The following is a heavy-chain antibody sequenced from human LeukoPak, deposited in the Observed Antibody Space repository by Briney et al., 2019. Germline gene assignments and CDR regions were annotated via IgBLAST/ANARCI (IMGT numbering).Heavy chain of an antibody. J-gene: IGHJ3*02. CDR1: GFTVSNNY. CDR2: IYSGGST. CDR3: ARGRSGRNDAFDI. V-gene: IGHV3-53*01. D-gene: IGHD2-8*02. Sequence: PGGSLRLSCAASGFTVSNNYMSWVRQAPGKGLKWVSVIYSGGSTYYADSVKGRFTISRDNSKNTLYLQMNSLRAEDTAAYYCARGRSGRNDAFDIWGQGTMVTVSS.